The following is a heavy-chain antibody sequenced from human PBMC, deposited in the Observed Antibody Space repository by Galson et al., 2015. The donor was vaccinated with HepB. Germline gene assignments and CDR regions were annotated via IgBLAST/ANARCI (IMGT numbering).Heavy chain of an antibody. J-gene: IGHJ4*02. V-gene: IGHV3-30*18. CDR1: GFTFSSYG. D-gene: IGHD5-18*01. CDR3: AKEGPYSYGPVGYFDY. Sequence: SLRLSCAASGFTFSSYGMHWVRQAPGKGLEWVAVISYDGSNKYYADSVKGRFTISRDNSKNTLYLQMNSLRAEDTAVYYCAKEGPYSYGPVGYFDYWGQGTLVTVSS. CDR2: ISYDGSNK.